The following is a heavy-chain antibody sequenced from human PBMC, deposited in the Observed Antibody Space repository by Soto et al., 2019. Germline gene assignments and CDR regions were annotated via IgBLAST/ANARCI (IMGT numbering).Heavy chain of an antibody. J-gene: IGHJ6*03. D-gene: IGHD6-6*01. Sequence: QVQLVESGGGVVQPGRSLRLSCAASGFTFSSYGMHWVRQAPGKGLEWVAVIWYDGRNKYYADSVKGRFTISRDNSKNTLYLQMNSLRAEDTAVYYCARVSEYSSSGGGYYYYMDVWGKGTTVTVSS. V-gene: IGHV3-33*01. CDR1: GFTFSSYG. CDR2: IWYDGRNK. CDR3: ARVSEYSSSGGGYYYYMDV.